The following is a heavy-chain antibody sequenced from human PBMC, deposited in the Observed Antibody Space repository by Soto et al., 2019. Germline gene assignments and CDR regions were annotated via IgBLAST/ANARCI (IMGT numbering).Heavy chain of an antibody. V-gene: IGHV5-51*01. CDR3: ARHIGLITVVTPGDDVFYS. Sequence: WEALKISGKRSGNNVGTYWIGWVRQMPGKGLECMGIIYPGDSDTRYSPSFQGQVTISADKSISTAYLQWSSLKASDTAMYYGARHIGLITVVTPGDDVFYSWAKGTRVT. J-gene: IGHJ3*02. CDR1: GNNVGTYW. CDR2: IYPGDSDT. D-gene: IGHD4-17*01.